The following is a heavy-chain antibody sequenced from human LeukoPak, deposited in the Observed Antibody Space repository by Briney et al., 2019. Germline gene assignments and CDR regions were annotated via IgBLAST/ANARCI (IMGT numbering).Heavy chain of an antibody. CDR3: ARFNGRGVSNDY. Sequence: ASVTVSCKASGYTFTSYDINWVRQAAGEGREWMGWMNPNSGNTVYGQKFQGRVTMTTNTSISTAYMELSSLRSEDTAVYYCARFNGRGVSNDYWGQGTLVTVSA. V-gene: IGHV1-8*01. J-gene: IGHJ4*02. CDR1: GYTFTSYD. D-gene: IGHD3-10*01. CDR2: MNPNSGNT.